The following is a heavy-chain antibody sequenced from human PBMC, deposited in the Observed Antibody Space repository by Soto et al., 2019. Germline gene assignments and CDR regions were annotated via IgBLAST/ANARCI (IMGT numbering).Heavy chain of an antibody. CDR3: ARDRRDDSSGYYISNWFDP. J-gene: IGHJ5*02. V-gene: IGHV4-4*07. D-gene: IGHD3-22*01. CDR1: GGSISSYY. CDR2: IYTSGST. Sequence: SETLSLTCTVSGGSISSYYWSWIRQPAGKGLEWIGRIYTSGSTNYNPSLKSRVTMSVDTSKNQFSLKLSSVTAADTAVYYCARDRRDDSSGYYISNWFDPWGQGTLGTV.